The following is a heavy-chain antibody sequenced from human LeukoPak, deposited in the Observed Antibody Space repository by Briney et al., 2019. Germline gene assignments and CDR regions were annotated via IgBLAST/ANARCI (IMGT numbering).Heavy chain of an antibody. V-gene: IGHV1-46*01. CDR3: ARRDCVGDCYSNWFDP. CDR2: INPRGGST. D-gene: IGHD2-21*02. Sequence: VASVKVSCKASGYTFTTYYIHRVRQAPGQGLEWMGIINPRGGSTGYAQKFQGRITMTTDMSTRTVYMELSSLESEDTAVYYCARRDCVGDCYSNWFDPWGQGTLVTVSS. CDR1: GYTFTTYY. J-gene: IGHJ5*02.